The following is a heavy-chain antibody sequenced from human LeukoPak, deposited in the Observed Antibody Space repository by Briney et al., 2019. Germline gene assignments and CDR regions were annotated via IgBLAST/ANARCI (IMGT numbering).Heavy chain of an antibody. CDR2: IKQDGSEK. CDR3: AREQTGYRPPQLVRYYYMDV. D-gene: IGHD1-1*01. V-gene: IGHV3-7*01. CDR1: GFTFSSYW. J-gene: IGHJ6*03. Sequence: GGSLRLSCAASGFTFSSYWMSWVRQAPGKGLEWVANIKQDGSEKYYVDSVKGRFTISRDNAKNSLYLQMNRLRAEDTAVYYCAREQTGYRPPQLVRYYYMDVWGKGTTVTVSS.